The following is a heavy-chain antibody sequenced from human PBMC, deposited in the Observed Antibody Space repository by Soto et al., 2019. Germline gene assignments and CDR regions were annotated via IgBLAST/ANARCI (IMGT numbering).Heavy chain of an antibody. CDR2: IFYSGST. Sequence: QVQLQESGPGLVKPSETLSLTCTVSGGSVSSGSYYWSWIRQPPGKGLEWIGYIFYSGSTNYNPSLKSRVTISVNTSKNQFSLKLRSVTAADTAVYCCASVDTVTDAFPIWGQGTLVSVSS. CDR3: ASVDTVTDAFPI. J-gene: IGHJ3*02. CDR1: GGSVSSGSYY. D-gene: IGHD5-18*01. V-gene: IGHV4-61*01.